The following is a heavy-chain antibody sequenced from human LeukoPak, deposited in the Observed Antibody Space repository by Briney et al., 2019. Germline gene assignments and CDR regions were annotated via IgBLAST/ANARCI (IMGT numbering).Heavy chain of an antibody. V-gene: IGHV1-46*01. CDR2: INPSGGST. Sequence: ASVKVSCKTSGYTFTNYYIHWVRQAPGQGLEWMGIINPSGGSTNYAQKFQGRVTMTRNTSISTAYMELSSLRSEDTAVYYCARESITGTTLDYWGQGTLVTVSS. J-gene: IGHJ4*02. CDR3: ARESITGTTLDY. CDR1: GYTFTNYY. D-gene: IGHD1-20*01.